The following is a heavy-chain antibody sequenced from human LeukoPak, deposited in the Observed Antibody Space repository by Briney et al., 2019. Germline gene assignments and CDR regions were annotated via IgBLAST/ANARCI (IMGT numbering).Heavy chain of an antibody. CDR1: GYSFTSYW. CDR3: AKDLTGVNYCLDQ. J-gene: IGHJ4*02. D-gene: IGHD1-7*01. V-gene: IGHV3-30*18. CDR2: ISNDGSNK. Sequence: GESLKISCKGSGYSFTSYWIGWVRQAPGKGLEWVAVISNDGSNKHYADSVKGRFTISRDNSKNTLYLQMNSLRAEDTAVYYCAKDLTGVNYCLDQWGQGTLVTVSS.